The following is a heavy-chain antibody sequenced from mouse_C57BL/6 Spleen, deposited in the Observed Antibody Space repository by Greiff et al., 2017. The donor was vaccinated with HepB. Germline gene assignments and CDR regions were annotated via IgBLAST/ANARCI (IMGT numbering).Heavy chain of an antibody. CDR2: INPSSGYT. CDR3: ARGNYDYDWFDY. Sequence: QVQLQQSGAELAKPGASVKLSCKASGYTFTSYWMHWVKQRPGQGLEWIGYINPSSGYTKYNQKFKDKATWTADKSSSTSYMQLSSLTYEDSAVYYCARGNYDYDWFDYWGQGTLVTVSA. CDR1: GYTFTSYW. D-gene: IGHD2-4*01. J-gene: IGHJ3*01. V-gene: IGHV1-7*01.